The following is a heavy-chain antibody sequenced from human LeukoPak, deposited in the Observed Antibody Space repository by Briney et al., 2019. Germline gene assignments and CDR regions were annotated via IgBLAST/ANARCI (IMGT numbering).Heavy chain of an antibody. V-gene: IGHV2-70*01. CDR3: ARRLWIGETHNGLDV. Sequence: ESGPTLLKPTHPLTLTSTFSGFSLTTRGMYVIWIRQPPAKALEWLPLIDWDDTKNYSTYLKSRVTITKDTSKSQVVLTMTSMDPLDTATYYCARRLWIGETHNGLDVWGPGTTVTVS. CDR2: IDWDDTK. CDR1: GFSLTTRGMY. J-gene: IGHJ6*02. D-gene: IGHD3-10*01.